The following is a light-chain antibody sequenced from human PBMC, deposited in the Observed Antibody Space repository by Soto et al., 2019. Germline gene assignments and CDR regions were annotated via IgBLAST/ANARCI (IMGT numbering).Light chain of an antibody. V-gene: IGKV3-11*01. Sequence: EIVLTQSPATLSLSPGERATLSCRASQSVSSYLAWYQQKPGQAPRLLIYDASNRATGIPARFSGSWSGTDFTLTISSLEPEDFAVYYCQQRSNWPTFGGGTKMETK. J-gene: IGKJ4*01. CDR1: QSVSSY. CDR3: QQRSNWPT. CDR2: DAS.